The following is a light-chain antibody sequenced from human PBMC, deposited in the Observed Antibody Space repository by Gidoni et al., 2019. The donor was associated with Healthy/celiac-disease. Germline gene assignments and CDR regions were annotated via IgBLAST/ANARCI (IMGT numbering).Light chain of an antibody. J-gene: IGKJ2*01. CDR1: QSVSSSY. CDR2: GAS. CDR3: QQYGSSLYT. Sequence: PGTLSLSPGERATLSCRASQSVSSSYLAWYQQKPGQAPRLLIYGASSRATGIPDRFSGSGSGTDFTLTISRLEPEDFAVYYCQQYGSSLYTFXXXTKLEIK. V-gene: IGKV3-20*01.